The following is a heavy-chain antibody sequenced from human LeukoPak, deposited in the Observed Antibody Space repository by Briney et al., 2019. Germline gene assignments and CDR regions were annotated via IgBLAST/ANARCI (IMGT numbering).Heavy chain of an antibody. D-gene: IGHD7-27*01. CDR3: ARGYLPGAFDI. V-gene: IGHV4-4*02. J-gene: IGHJ3*02. Sequence: SGTLSLTCAVSGGSISSSNWWSWVRQPPGKGLEWIGEIYHSGSTYYNPSLKSRVTISVDTSKNQFSLKLSSVTAADTAVYYCARGYLPGAFDIWGQGTMVTVSS. CDR2: IYHSGST. CDR1: GGSISSSNW.